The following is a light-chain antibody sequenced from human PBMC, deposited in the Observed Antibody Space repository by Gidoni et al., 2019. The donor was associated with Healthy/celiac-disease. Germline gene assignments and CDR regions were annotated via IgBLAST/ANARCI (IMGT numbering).Light chain of an antibody. V-gene: IGKV1-5*01. J-gene: IGKJ1*01. CDR1: QSISSW. CDR2: DAS. CDR3: QQYNSYPWT. Sequence: DIQMTQSPSTLSASVGDRVTITCRASQSISSWLAWYQQKPGKAPKLLNYDASSLESGVPSRFSGSGSGTEFTLASSSLQPDDFATYYCQQYNSYPWTFGQGTKVEIK.